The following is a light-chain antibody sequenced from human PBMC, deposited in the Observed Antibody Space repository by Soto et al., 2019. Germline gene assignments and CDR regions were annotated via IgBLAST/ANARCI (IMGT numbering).Light chain of an antibody. CDR1: SIEVGGYNY. Sequence: QSALTQPASVSGSPGQSITISCTGTSIEVGGYNYVSWYQQHPGKAPKLMIYDVSNRPSGVSSRFSGSKSGNTASLTISGLQAEDEGDYHCSSYTSSSTLGVFGGGTKLTVL. J-gene: IGLJ2*01. CDR3: SSYTSSSTLGV. CDR2: DVS. V-gene: IGLV2-14*01.